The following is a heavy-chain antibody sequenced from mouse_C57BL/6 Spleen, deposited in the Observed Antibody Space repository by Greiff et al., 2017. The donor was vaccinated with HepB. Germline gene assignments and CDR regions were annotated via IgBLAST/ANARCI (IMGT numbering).Heavy chain of an antibody. CDR3: ARENVIFYAMDY. CDR1: GYAFSSSW. V-gene: IGHV1-82*01. J-gene: IGHJ4*01. Sequence: VQLQQSGPELVKPGASVKISCKASGYAFSSSWMNWVKQRPGKGLEGIGRIYPGDRDTNYNGKFKGKATPTADKSSSKAYMQLSSLTSEDSAVDVCARENVIFYAMDYWGQGASVTDSS. CDR2: IYPGDRDT.